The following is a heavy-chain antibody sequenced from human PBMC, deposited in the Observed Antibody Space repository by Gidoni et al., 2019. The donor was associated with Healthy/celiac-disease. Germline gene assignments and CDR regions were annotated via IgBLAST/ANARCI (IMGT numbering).Heavy chain of an antibody. D-gene: IGHD1-26*01. J-gene: IGHJ5*02. CDR3: ARVVGATAGFDP. CDR2: ISSSSSYI. CDR1: GFTVSSYS. Sequence: EVQLVESGGGLVKPGGSLRLSCAASGFTVSSYSMNWVRQAPGKGLEWVSSISSSSSYIYYADSVKGRFTISRDNAKNSLYLQMNSLRAEDTAVYYCARVVGATAGFDPWGQGTLVTVSS. V-gene: IGHV3-21*01.